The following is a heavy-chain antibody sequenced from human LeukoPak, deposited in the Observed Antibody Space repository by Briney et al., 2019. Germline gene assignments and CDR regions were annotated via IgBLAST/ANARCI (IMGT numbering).Heavy chain of an antibody. V-gene: IGHV3-7*01. D-gene: IGHD3-16*01. J-gene: IGHJ4*02. CDR3: VRGGRGDRPNY. CDR2: IKQDASEK. CDR1: GFTFSDYW. Sequence: GGSLRLSCAASGFTFSDYWMNWVRQAPGTGLEWVANIKQDASEKKYVDSVKGRFTISRDNGKNSVFLQMDSLRVEDTAVYYCVRGGRGDRPNYWGQGTLVTVSS.